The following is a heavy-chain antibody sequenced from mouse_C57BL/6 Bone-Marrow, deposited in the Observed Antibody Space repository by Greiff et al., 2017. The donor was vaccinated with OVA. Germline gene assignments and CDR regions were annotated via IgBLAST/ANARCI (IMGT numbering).Heavy chain of an antibody. CDR1: GFSLTSYG. Sequence: VKLQESGPGLVQPSQSLSITCTVSGFSLTSYGVHWVRQSPGKGLEWLGVIWSGGSTDYNAAFISRLSISKDNSKSQVFFKMNSLQADDTAIYYCARKTAQATDYAMDYWGQGTSVTVSS. CDR2: IWSGGST. D-gene: IGHD3-2*02. CDR3: ARKTAQATDYAMDY. J-gene: IGHJ4*01. V-gene: IGHV2-2*01.